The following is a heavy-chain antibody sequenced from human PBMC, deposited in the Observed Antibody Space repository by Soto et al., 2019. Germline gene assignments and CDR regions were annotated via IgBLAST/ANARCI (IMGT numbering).Heavy chain of an antibody. CDR2: ISYDGSNK. D-gene: IGHD6-13*01. CDR3: AKDSEWGSSWAAPEIDYYYYRMDV. Sequence: QVQLVESGGGVVQPGRSLRLSCAASGFTFSSYGMHWVRQAPGKGLEWVAVISYDGSNKYYADSVKGRFTISRDNSKNTLYLQMNSLRAEDTAVYYCAKDSEWGSSWAAPEIDYYYYRMDVWGQGTTVTVSS. CDR1: GFTFSSYG. V-gene: IGHV3-30*18. J-gene: IGHJ6*02.